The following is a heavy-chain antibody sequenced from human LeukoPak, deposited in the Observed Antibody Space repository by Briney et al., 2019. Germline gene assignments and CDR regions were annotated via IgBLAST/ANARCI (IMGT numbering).Heavy chain of an antibody. CDR3: AREDHYDSSGYQNNWFDP. V-gene: IGHV1-2*02. CDR1: GYTFTGYY. Sequence: ASVKVSCKASGYTFTGYYMHWVRQAPGQGLEWMGWINPNSGGTNYAQKFQGRVTMTRDTSISTAYTELSRLRSDDTAVYYCAREDHYDSSGYQNNWFDPWGQGTLVTVSS. CDR2: INPNSGGT. D-gene: IGHD3-22*01. J-gene: IGHJ5*02.